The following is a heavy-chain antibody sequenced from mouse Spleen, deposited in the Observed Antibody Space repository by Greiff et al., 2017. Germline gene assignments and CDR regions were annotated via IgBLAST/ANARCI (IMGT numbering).Heavy chain of an antibody. D-gene: IGHD2-4*01. J-gene: IGHJ3*01. V-gene: IGHV14-4*02. CDR3: NEAGIMITTAY. Sequence: EVQLQQPGAELVMPGASVKLSCKASGYTFTSYYMHWVKQRPEQGLEWIGWIDPENGDTEYAPKFQGKATMTADTSSNTAYLQLSSLTSEDTAVYYCNEAGIMITTAYWGQGTLVTVSA. CDR1: GYTFTSYY. CDR2: IDPENGDT.